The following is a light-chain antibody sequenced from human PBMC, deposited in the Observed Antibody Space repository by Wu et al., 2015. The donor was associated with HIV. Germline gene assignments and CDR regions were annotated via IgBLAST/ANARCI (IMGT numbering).Light chain of an antibody. CDR1: QSISTTY. J-gene: IGKJ1*01. V-gene: IGKV3-20*01. CDR2: GTS. Sequence: EIVLTQSPGTLSLSPGDRATLSCRASQSISTTYLAWYQQKPGQAPRLLIYGTSNRATGIPDRFSGSGSGTDFTLTITRLEPEDFAVYHCQQYNTSPWTFGQGTKVEI. CDR3: QQYNTSPWT.